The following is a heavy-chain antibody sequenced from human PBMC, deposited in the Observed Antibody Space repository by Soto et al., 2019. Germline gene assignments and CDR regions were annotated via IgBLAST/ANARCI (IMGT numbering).Heavy chain of an antibody. CDR1: GFTFSSYG. J-gene: IGHJ4*02. CDR3: AKVATAAADDY. CDR2: ISYDGSNK. Sequence: QVQLVESGGGVVQPGRSLRLSCAASGFTFSSYGMHWVRQAPGKGLEWVAVISYDGSNKYYADSVKGRFTISRDNSKNTLYLQMNSLRAEDTAVYYCAKVATAAADDYWGQGTLVTVSS. V-gene: IGHV3-30*18. D-gene: IGHD6-13*01.